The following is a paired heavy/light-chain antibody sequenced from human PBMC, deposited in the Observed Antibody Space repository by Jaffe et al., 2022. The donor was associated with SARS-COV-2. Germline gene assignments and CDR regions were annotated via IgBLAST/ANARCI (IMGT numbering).Heavy chain of an antibody. CDR3: AKDTGRGDAGSGYYWFDY. Sequence: EVQLLESGGGLVQPGGSLRLSCAASGFTFSSYALSWVRQAPGKGLEWVSAISGSGGGTKYADSVKGRFTISRVNSKNTLYLQMNSLTAEDTALYYCAKDTGRGDAGSGYYWFDYWGRGTLVTVSS. CDR1: GFTFSSYA. CDR2: ISGSGGGT. J-gene: IGHJ4*02. D-gene: IGHD3-22*01. V-gene: IGHV3-23*01.
Light chain of an antibody. CDR1: QGISGW. CDR3: QQANSFPLT. CDR2: GAS. Sequence: DIQMTQSPSSVSASVGDRVTITCRAGQGISGWLAWYQQKPGKAPKLLIYGASSLQSGVPSRFSGSGSGTDFTLTISSLQPEDFATYYCQQANSFPLTFGQGTKLEIK. J-gene: IGKJ1*01. V-gene: IGKV1-12*01.